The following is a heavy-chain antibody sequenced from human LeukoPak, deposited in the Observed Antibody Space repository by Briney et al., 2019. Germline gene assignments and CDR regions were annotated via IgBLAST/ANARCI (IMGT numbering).Heavy chain of an antibody. D-gene: IGHD3-22*01. CDR3: ARDMGIVVVISCFDY. J-gene: IGHJ4*02. V-gene: IGHV3-7*01. CDR2: IKQDGSEK. Sequence: GGSLRLSCAASGFTFSGYWMSWVRQAPGKGLEWVANIKQDGSEKYYVDSVKGRFTISRDNARNSLYLQMNSLRAEDTAVYYCARDMGIVVVISCFDYWGQGTLVTVSS. CDR1: GFTFSGYW.